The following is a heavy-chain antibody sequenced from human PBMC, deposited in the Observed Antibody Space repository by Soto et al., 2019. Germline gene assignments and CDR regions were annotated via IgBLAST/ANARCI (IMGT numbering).Heavy chain of an antibody. Sequence: QITLKESGPTLVKPTQTLTLTCTFSGFSLSPSGVGVGWIRQPPGKALEWLGIIYWDDDKRYSPSLKSRVTLTKDTSKNQRVLTMTNMDPVDTATYYCAHLPWKQLRPSATVVYCGQGTPVTVSS. J-gene: IGHJ4*02. CDR2: IYWDDDK. D-gene: IGHD5-18*01. CDR1: GFSLSPSGVG. CDR3: AHLPWKQLRPSATVVY. V-gene: IGHV2-5*02.